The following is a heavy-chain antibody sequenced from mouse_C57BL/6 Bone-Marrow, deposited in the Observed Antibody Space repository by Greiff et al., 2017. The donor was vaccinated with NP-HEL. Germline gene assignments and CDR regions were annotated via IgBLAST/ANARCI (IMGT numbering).Heavy chain of an antibody. V-gene: IGHV1-39*01. CDR3: AREHYYGSSYPFAY. CDR2: INPNYGTT. J-gene: IGHJ3*01. D-gene: IGHD1-1*01. Sequence: VQLKQSGPELVKPGASVKISYKASGYSFTDYNMNWVKQSNGKSLEWIGVINPNYGTTSYNQKFKGKATLTVDQSSSTAYMQLNSLTSEDSAVYYCAREHYYGSSYPFAYWGQGTLVTVSA. CDR1: GYSFTDYN.